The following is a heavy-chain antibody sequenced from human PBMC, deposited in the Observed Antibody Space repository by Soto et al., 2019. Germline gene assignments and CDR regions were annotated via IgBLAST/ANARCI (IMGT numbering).Heavy chain of an antibody. D-gene: IGHD1-7*01. CDR2: IYSGGST. J-gene: IGHJ6*02. CDR1: GFTVSGIY. V-gene: IGHV3-53*01. CDR3: AREIITGTTTGGPYYYYGMDV. Sequence: GGSLRLSWAASGFTVSGIYMSRVSQAPGKGLEWVSVIYSGGSTYYADSVKGRFTISRDNSKNTLYLQMNSLRAEDTAVYYCAREIITGTTTGGPYYYYGMDVWGQGTTVTVSS.